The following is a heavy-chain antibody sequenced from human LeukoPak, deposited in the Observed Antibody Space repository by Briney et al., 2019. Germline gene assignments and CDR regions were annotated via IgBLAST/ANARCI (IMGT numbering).Heavy chain of an antibody. CDR2: IYYSGST. D-gene: IGHD3-22*01. J-gene: IGHJ4*02. CDR1: GGSISSYY. Sequence: PSETLSLTCTVSGGSISSYYWSWIRQLPGKGLEWIGYIYYSGSTNYNPSLKSRVTISVDTSKNQFSLKLSSVTAADTAVYYCARSDSSGSHFDYWGQGTLVTVSS. CDR3: ARSDSSGSHFDY. V-gene: IGHV4-59*01.